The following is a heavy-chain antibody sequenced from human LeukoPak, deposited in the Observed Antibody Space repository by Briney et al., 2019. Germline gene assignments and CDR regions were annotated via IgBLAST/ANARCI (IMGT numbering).Heavy chain of an antibody. J-gene: IGHJ4*02. CDR3: ATGGYNWNHRL. V-gene: IGHV1-69*04. CDR2: IIPILGIA. D-gene: IGHD1-14*01. CDR1: GGTFSSYA. Sequence: SVKVSCKASGGTFSSYAISWVRQAPGQGLEWMGRIIPILGIANYAQKFQGRVTITADKSTSTAYMELSSLRSEDTAVYYCATGGYNWNHRLWGQGTLVTVSS.